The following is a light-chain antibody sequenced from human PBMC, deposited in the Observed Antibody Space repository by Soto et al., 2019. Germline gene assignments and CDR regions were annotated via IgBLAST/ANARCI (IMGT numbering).Light chain of an antibody. Sequence: DIQMTQSPSSLSASVGDRVTITCRASQSISSYLNWYQQKPGKAPKLLIYAASSLQSGFPSRFSGSGSGTDFTLTISSLQPEDFSTYYCQQSYRTLLYSFGQGTKLE. CDR2: AAS. V-gene: IGKV1-39*01. CDR3: QQSYRTLLYS. J-gene: IGKJ2*01. CDR1: QSISSY.